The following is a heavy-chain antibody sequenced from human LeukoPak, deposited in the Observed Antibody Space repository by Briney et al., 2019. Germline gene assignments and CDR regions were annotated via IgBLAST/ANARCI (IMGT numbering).Heavy chain of an antibody. CDR1: GGSISNRSYY. J-gene: IGHJ3*02. D-gene: IGHD3-22*01. V-gene: IGHV4-39*01. Sequence: KASETLSLTCTVSGGSISNRSYYWGWIRQPPGKGLEWIGTVYYSGNTYYNPSLKSRVTISVDTSKKQFSLKLTSVTAADAAVYYCARLGDYYDSSGYSDAFDIWGQGTMVTVFS. CDR3: ARLGDYYDSSGYSDAFDI. CDR2: VYYSGNT.